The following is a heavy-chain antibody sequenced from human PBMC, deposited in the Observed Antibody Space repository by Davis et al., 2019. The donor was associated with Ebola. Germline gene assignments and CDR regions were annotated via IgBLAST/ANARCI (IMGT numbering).Heavy chain of an antibody. J-gene: IGHJ4*02. CDR1: GFTFSNSA. Sequence: GESLKISCAASGFTFSNSAMNWVRQAPGRGLEWVSGISGSGGSTYYAGSVKGRFTISRDNSENTLYLEMNSLRDEDTAVYYCAKDLQGVTIPYYFDCWGQGTLVTVSS. CDR3: AKDLQGVTIPYYFDC. CDR2: ISGSGGST. D-gene: IGHD4-17*01. V-gene: IGHV3-23*01.